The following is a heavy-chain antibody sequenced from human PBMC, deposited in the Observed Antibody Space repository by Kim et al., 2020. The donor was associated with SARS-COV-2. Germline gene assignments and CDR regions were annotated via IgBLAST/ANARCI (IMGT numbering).Heavy chain of an antibody. CDR3: ARGPIVVVVADNYYFDY. V-gene: IGHV1-3*01. Sequence: FQGRVTITRDTSASTAYMELSSLRSEDTAVYYCARGPIVVVVADNYYFDYWGQGTLVTVSS. J-gene: IGHJ4*02. D-gene: IGHD2-15*01.